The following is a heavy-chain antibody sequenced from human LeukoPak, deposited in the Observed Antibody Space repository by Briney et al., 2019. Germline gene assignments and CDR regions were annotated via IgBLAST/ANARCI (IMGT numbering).Heavy chain of an antibody. J-gene: IGHJ4*02. CDR3: ANINFHYLDNY. D-gene: IGHD2/OR15-2a*01. V-gene: IGHV3-7*01. CDR1: GFTFSSYW. Sequence: GGSLRLSCAASGFTFSSYWMSWVRQAPGKGLEWVANIKQDGSEKYYVDSVKGRFTISRDNAKNSLYLQMNSLRAEDTAVYYCANINFHYLDNYWGQGTLVTISS. CDR2: IKQDGSEK.